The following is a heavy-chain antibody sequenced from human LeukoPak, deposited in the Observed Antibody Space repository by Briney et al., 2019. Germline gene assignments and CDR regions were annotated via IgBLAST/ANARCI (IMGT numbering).Heavy chain of an antibody. CDR1: GFTFTDYA. V-gene: IGHV3-23*01. J-gene: IGHJ4*02. CDR3: ARRSGGGTFYFDY. Sequence: GGSLRLSCSASGFTFTDYAMSWVRQAPGRGLDWVSSISGDGAGTFYADSVKGRFSISRDSSGNTAYLQMNSLRAEDTALYYCARRSGGGTFYFDYWGQGSLVTVSS. CDR2: ISGDGAGT. D-gene: IGHD1-1*01.